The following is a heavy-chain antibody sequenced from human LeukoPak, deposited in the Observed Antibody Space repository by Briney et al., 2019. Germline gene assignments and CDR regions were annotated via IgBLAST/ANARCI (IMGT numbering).Heavy chain of an antibody. CDR2: IYYSGST. D-gene: IGHD3-9*01. Sequence: PSETLSLTCTVSGGPISSSSYYWGWIRQPPGKGLEWIGSIYYSGSTNYNPSLKSRVTISVDTSKNQFSLKLSSVTAADTAVYYCARVRDPSPLALRYFETIRGYYYMDVWGKGTTVTISS. V-gene: IGHV4-39*07. J-gene: IGHJ6*03. CDR3: ARVRDPSPLALRYFETIRGYYYMDV. CDR1: GGPISSSSYY.